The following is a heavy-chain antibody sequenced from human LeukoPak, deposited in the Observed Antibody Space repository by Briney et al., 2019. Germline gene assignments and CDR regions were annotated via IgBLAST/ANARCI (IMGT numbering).Heavy chain of an antibody. CDR2: INWNGGST. J-gene: IGHJ4*02. D-gene: IGHD3-10*01. CDR3: AREHYGSGSYYSGYYFDY. V-gene: IGHV3-20*04. Sequence: PGGSLRLSCAASGFTFDDYGMSWVRPAPGKGLEWVSGINWNGGSTGYADSVKGRFTISRDNAKNSLYLQMNSLRAEDTALYYCAREHYGSGSYYSGYYFDYWGQGTLVTVSS. CDR1: GFTFDDYG.